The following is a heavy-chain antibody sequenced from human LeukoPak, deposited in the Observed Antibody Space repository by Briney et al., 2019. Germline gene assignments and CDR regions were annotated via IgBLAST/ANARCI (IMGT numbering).Heavy chain of an antibody. CDR1: GFSFSSYA. CDR3: ARGQYSSGWYERRH. V-gene: IGHV3-23*01. D-gene: IGHD6-19*01. Sequence: PGGSLRLSCAASGFSFSSYAVSWVRQAPGRGLEWVSGISDGGSRTYYADSVKGRFTISRDNAKNSLYLQMNSLIGEDTAVYYCARGQYSSGWYERRHWGQGTLVTVSS. CDR2: ISDGGSRT. J-gene: IGHJ4*02.